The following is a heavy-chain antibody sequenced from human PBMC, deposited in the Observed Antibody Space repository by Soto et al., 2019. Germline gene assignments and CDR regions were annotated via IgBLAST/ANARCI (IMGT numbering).Heavy chain of an antibody. CDR2: FYYSGST. V-gene: IGHV4-31*03. D-gene: IGHD3-22*01. Sequence: TLSLTCTVSGGSISSGGYYWSWIRQHPGKGLEWIGYFYYSGSTYYNPSLKSRVTISVDTSKNQFSLKLSSVTAADTAVYYCARAPDYYDSSGYDNWGQGTLVTVS. CDR3: ARAPDYYDSSGYDN. J-gene: IGHJ4*02. CDR1: GGSISSGGYY.